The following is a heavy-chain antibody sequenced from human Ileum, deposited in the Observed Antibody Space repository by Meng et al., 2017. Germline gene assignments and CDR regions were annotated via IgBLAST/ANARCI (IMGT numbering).Heavy chain of an antibody. J-gene: IGHJ4*02. Sequence: QVGRVQPGAEVKKTGSSAQASCKASGYTFTNYYMHWVRQAPGQGLEWMGIINPSGVSTTFAQKFQGRVTFTRDTSTSTVYLELSNLRSEDTAVYYCAAPGVAPPGLTGDYWGQGTLVTVSS. V-gene: IGHV1-46*01. CDR2: INPSGVST. CDR3: AAPGVAPPGLTGDY. D-gene: IGHD3/OR15-3a*01. CDR1: GYTFTNYY.